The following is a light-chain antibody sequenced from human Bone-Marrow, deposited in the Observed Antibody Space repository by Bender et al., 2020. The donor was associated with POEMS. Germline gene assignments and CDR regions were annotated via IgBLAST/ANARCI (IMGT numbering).Light chain of an antibody. CDR2: GNT. V-gene: IGLV1-40*01. CDR3: TSYAGGNKYV. J-gene: IGLJ1*01. CDR1: SSNFGAGYD. Sequence: QSVLTQPPSVSGAPGQRVSISCTGSSSNFGAGYDVHWYQHVPGTAPKVLIYGNTNRPSGVPDRFSASKSGTSASLTITGLRIEDEADYFCTSYAGGNKYVFGVATKVTVL.